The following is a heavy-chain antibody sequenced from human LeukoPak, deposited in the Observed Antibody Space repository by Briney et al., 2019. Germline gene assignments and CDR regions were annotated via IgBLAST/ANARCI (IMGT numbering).Heavy chain of an antibody. CDR1: GYSISSGYY. V-gene: IGHV4-38-2*02. Sequence: SETLSLTCSVSGYSISSGYYWGWIRQPPGKGLEWIGSLSHSGSTFYNPSLKSRVTISLDKSNNQFSLKLSSVTAADTAVYSCAREGSRRLYMDVWGKGTTVTVSS. CDR2: LSHSGST. D-gene: IGHD1-26*01. CDR3: AREGSRRLYMDV. J-gene: IGHJ6*03.